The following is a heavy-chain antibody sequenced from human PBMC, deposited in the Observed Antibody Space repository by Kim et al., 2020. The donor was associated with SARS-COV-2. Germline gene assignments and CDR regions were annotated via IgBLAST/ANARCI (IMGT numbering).Heavy chain of an antibody. J-gene: IGHJ6*03. CDR2: INSDGSFI. CDR1: GFTFSTYW. D-gene: IGHD2-2*01. CDR3: ARASSTSCPCYYMDV. V-gene: IGHV3-74*01. Sequence: GGSLRLSCAASGFTFSTYWMYWVRQAPGKGLVWVSRINSDGSFINYADSVKGRFTISRDNAKNTLYLQVNSLRAEDTAVYYCARASSTSCPCYYMDVWGKGTTGTVSS.